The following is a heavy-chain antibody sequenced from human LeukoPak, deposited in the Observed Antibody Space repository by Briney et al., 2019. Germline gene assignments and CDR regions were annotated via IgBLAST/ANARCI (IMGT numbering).Heavy chain of an antibody. CDR2: ISAYNGNT. V-gene: IGHV1-18*01. CDR1: GYTFTSYG. D-gene: IGHD3-3*01. CDR3: AREYYDFWSGHEQDAFDI. Sequence: ASVKVSCKASGYTFTSYGISWVRQAPGQGLEWMGWISAYNGNTNYAQKLQGRVTMTTDTSTSTAYMELRSLRSDDTAVYYCAREYYDFWSGHEQDAFDIWGQGTMVTVSS. J-gene: IGHJ3*02.